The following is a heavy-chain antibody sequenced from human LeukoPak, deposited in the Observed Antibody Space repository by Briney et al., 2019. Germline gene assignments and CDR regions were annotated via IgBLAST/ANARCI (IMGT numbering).Heavy chain of an antibody. V-gene: IGHV5-51*01. CDR2: IYPGDSDT. CDR3: ARRYCSSTSCYADS. CDR1: GYSFTTYW. Sequence: GESLKISCKASGYSFTTYWIGWVRQMPGKGLEWMGIIYPGDSDTRYSPSFQGQVTMSADKSISNAYLQWSSPKASDSAMYYCARRYCSSTSCYADSWGQGTLVTVSS. J-gene: IGHJ4*02. D-gene: IGHD2-2*01.